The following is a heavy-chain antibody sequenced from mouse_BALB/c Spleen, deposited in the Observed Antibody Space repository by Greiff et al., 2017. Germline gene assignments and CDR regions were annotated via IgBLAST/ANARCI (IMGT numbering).Heavy chain of an antibody. CDR1: GDSITSGY. Sequence: EVMLVESGPSLVKPSQTLSLTCSVTGDSITSGYWNWIRKFPGNKLEYMGYISYSGSTYYNPSLKSRISITRDTSKNQYYLQLNSVTTEDTATYYCARHYGYDRAYAMDYWGQGTSVTVSS. D-gene: IGHD2-2*01. CDR3: ARHYGYDRAYAMDY. CDR2: ISYSGST. V-gene: IGHV3-8*02. J-gene: IGHJ4*01.